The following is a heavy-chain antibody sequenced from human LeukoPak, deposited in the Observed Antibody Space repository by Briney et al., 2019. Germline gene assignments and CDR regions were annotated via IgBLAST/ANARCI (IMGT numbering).Heavy chain of an antibody. CDR1: GFTFSSYS. J-gene: IGHJ4*02. V-gene: IGHV3-23*01. CDR3: AKDRPEFVAYSSGWGYDY. CDR2: ISGSGGST. D-gene: IGHD6-19*01. Sequence: GGSLRLSCAASGFTFSSYSMNWVRQAPGKGLEWVSAISGSGGSTYYADSVKGRFTISRDNSKNTLYLQMNSLRAEDTAVYYCAKDRPEFVAYSSGWGYDYWGQGTLVTVSS.